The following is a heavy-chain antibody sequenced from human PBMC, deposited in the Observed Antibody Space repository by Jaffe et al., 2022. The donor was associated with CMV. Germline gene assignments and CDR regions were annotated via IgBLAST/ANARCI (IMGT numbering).Heavy chain of an antibody. CDR2: ISWNSGII. Sequence: EVQLVESGGGLVQPGRSLRLSCAASGFSFEDYAMHWVRQAPGQGLEWVSGISWNSGIIGYADSVQGRFTISRDDATNSLYLQMDSLRVEDTAMYYCAKGGPTSLVVYYYYGMDVWGQGTTVTVSS. J-gene: IGHJ6*02. CDR1: GFSFEDYA. CDR3: AKGGPTSLVVYYYYGMDV. D-gene: IGHD1-26*01. V-gene: IGHV3-9*01.